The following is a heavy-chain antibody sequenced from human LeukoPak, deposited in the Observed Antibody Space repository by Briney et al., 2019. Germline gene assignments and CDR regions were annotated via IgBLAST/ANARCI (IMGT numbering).Heavy chain of an antibody. Sequence: PGGSLRLSCAASGFXFSDYYISWIRQAPGKGLEWVSYISSSSSYTNYADSVKGRFTISRDNAKNSLYLQMNSLRAEDTAVYYCAQTQLAQRYDYWGQGTLVTVSS. CDR3: AQTQLAQRYDY. J-gene: IGHJ4*02. V-gene: IGHV3-11*03. D-gene: IGHD6-25*01. CDR2: ISSSSSYT. CDR1: GFXFSDYY.